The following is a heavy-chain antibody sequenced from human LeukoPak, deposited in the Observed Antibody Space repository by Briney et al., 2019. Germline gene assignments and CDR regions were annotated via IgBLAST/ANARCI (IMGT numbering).Heavy chain of an antibody. J-gene: IGHJ5*02. Sequence: SETLSLTCTVSGGSISANSNYWGWIRQPPGKGLEWIGSVSDSGTTFYNPSLRSRVTISVDTSKKQVSLNLSSVTAADTAMYYCARLPYRADGYHYWVDTWGQGTLVTVSS. D-gene: IGHD3-22*01. CDR1: GGSISANSNY. V-gene: IGHV4-39*01. CDR3: ARLPYRADGYHYWVDT. CDR2: VSDSGTT.